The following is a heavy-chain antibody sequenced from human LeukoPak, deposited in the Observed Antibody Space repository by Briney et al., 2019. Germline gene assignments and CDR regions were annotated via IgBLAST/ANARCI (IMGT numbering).Heavy chain of an antibody. CDR1: GGSISSYY. Sequence: PSETLSLTCTVSGGSISSYYWSWIRQPPGKGLEWIGYIYYSGSTNYNPSLKSRVTISVDTSKNQFSLKLSSVTAADTAVYYCAQSRGYSYGRPYYYCGMDVWGQGTTVTVSS. J-gene: IGHJ6*02. CDR2: IYYSGST. V-gene: IGHV4-59*01. CDR3: AQSRGYSYGRPYYYCGMDV. D-gene: IGHD5-18*01.